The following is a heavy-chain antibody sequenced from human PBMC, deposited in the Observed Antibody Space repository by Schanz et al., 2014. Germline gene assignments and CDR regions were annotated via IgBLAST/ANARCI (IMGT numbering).Heavy chain of an antibody. V-gene: IGHV3-23*04. CDR1: GFTVNTHY. Sequence: DVQLVESGGGLLQPGGSLRLSCAVSGFTVNTHYMSWVRQAPGKGLAWVSAISGSGGSTYYADSVKGRFTISRDNAKNTLYLQMNSLRAEDTAVYYCARSTSMYFLQWGQGTLVTVSS. J-gene: IGHJ1*01. D-gene: IGHD2-2*01. CDR3: ARSTSMYFLQ. CDR2: ISGSGGST.